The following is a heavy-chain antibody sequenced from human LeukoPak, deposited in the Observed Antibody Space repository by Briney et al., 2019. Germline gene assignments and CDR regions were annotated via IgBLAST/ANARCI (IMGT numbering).Heavy chain of an antibody. CDR3: ARVSVWDIAAAGTSFLYYYGMDV. J-gene: IGHJ6*02. V-gene: IGHV3-21*01. Sequence: GSLRLSCAASGFAFSSYSMNWGRRAPGKGLGWVSSISSSSSYIYYSDSVKGRFTISRDNAKNSLYLQMNSLRAEDTAVYYCARVSVWDIAAAGTSFLYYYGMDVWGQGTTVTVSS. CDR2: ISSSSSYI. CDR1: GFAFSSYS. D-gene: IGHD6-13*01.